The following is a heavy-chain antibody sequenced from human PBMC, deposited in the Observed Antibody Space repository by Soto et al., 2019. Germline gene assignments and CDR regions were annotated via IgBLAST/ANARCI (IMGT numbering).Heavy chain of an antibody. CDR2: INYSGTT. D-gene: IGHD1-26*01. Sequence: QVQLEQWGPGLLKPSETLSLTCAVNGGSFSDYYWSWIRQSPGKGLELIAEINYSGTTNYSPSLKRSLTMPVDTSKKHFSLKLSSLAAAASAVYFCVVGRGLLVGFDYWGQGTLVTASS. V-gene: IGHV4-34*01. J-gene: IGHJ4*02. CDR1: GGSFSDYY. CDR3: VVGRGLLVGFDY.